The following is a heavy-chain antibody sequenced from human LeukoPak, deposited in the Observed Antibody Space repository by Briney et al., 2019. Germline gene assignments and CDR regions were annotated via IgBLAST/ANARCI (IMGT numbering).Heavy chain of an antibody. V-gene: IGHV1-2*06. J-gene: IGHJ5*02. CDR3: ARDLPRFGGWLSA. CDR2: INPNSGGT. Sequence: GASVKVSSKASGYTFTGYSMHWVRQAPGQGLEWMGRINPNSGGTDYAQKFQGRVTMIRDTSISTVYMELNRLRSDDTAVYYCARDLPRFGGWLSAWGQGTLVTVSS. CDR1: GYTFTGYS. D-gene: IGHD3-16*01.